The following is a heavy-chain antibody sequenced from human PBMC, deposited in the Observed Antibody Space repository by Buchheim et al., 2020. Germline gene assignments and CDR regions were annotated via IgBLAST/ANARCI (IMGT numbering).Heavy chain of an antibody. V-gene: IGHV3-30*18. Sequence: QVQLVESGGGVVQPGRSLRLSCAASGFTFSSYGMHWVRQAPGKGLEWVAVISYDGSNKYYADSGKGRFTISRDNSKNTLYLQMNSRRAEDTAVYYCAKERFGSSSVWQYYYYGRDVWGQGTT. J-gene: IGHJ6*02. CDR3: AKERFGSSSVWQYYYYGRDV. CDR1: GFTFSSYG. D-gene: IGHD6-6*01. CDR2: ISYDGSNK.